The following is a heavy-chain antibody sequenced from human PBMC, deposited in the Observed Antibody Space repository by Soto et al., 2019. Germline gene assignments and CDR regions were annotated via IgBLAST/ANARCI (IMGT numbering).Heavy chain of an antibody. CDR1: GVG. Sequence: GVGVGWIRQPPGKALEWLALIYWNDDQRYSPSLKSSLTITKDTSKNQVVLTMTNVDPVDTATYYCASMTTVATAAFDIWGQGIMVTVPS. CDR3: ASMTTVATAAFDI. CDR2: IYWNDDQ. V-gene: IGHV2-5*01. J-gene: IGHJ3*02. D-gene: IGHD4-17*01.